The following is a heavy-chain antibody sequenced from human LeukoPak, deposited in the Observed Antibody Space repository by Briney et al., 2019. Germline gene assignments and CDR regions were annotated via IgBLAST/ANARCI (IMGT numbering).Heavy chain of an antibody. CDR1: GYSFTNYW. Sequence: GEPLKISCKGSGYSFTNYWIGWVRQMHGKGLEWMGIIHPGDSDTRYSPSFQGQVTISADKSSSTAYLQWSSLKASDTAMYYCARRSSTWAFDIWGQGTMVTVSS. CDR2: IHPGDSDT. CDR3: ARRSSTWAFDI. V-gene: IGHV5-51*01. D-gene: IGHD2-2*01. J-gene: IGHJ3*02.